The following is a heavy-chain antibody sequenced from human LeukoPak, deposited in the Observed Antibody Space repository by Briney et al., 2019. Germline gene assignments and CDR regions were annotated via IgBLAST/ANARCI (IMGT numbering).Heavy chain of an antibody. J-gene: IGHJ3*02. D-gene: IGHD3-22*01. CDR2: IYYSGSN. CDR1: GDSTSSHY. V-gene: IGHV4-59*11. Sequence: SETLSLTCTVSGDSTSSHYWSWIRQPPGKGLEWIGYIYYSGSNNYNPSFKSRVTISVDTSKNQFSLKLSSVTAADTAVYYCARVNYYDSTGYYVGAFDIWGQGTMVTASS. CDR3: ARVNYYDSTGYYVGAFDI.